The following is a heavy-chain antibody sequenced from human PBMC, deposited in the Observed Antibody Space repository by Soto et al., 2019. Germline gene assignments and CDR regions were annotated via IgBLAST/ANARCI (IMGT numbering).Heavy chain of an antibody. CDR1: GGTFSSYA. CDR3: ARPYGSGSLDFDY. Sequence: SVKVSCKASGGTFSSYAISWVRQAPGQGLEWMGGIIPIFGTANYAQKFQGRVTITADESTSTAYMELSSLRSEDTAVYYCARPYGSGSLDFDYWGQGTLVTXSS. D-gene: IGHD3-10*01. J-gene: IGHJ4*02. V-gene: IGHV1-69*13. CDR2: IIPIFGTA.